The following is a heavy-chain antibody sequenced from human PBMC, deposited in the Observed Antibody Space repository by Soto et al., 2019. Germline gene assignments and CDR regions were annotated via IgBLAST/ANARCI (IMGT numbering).Heavy chain of an antibody. Sequence: ASVKVSCKASGGTFSSYSISWVRQAPGQGLEWMGWVSAYNGNTNYAQKLQDRVTITTDTSASTAYMELSSLRSEDMAVYYCAVGWLAADVYYYYGLDVWGQGTTVTVSS. CDR3: AVGWLAADVYYYYGLDV. CDR1: GGTFSSYS. V-gene: IGHV1-18*03. J-gene: IGHJ6*02. CDR2: VSAYNGNT. D-gene: IGHD5-18*01.